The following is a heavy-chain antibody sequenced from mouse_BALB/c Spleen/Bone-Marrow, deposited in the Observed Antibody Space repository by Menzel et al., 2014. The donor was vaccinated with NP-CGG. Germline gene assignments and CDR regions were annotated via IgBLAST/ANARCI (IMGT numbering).Heavy chain of an antibody. CDR2: IHPSDTET. Sequence: VKLMESGAEPVRPGASVKLSCKASGYSFTSYWMNWVKQRPGHGLEWIGMIHPSDTETRLNQRFKDKATLTVDKSSSTAYMQLNSPTSEDSAVYYCARLEGNYGSTFAYWGQGTLVTVSA. J-gene: IGHJ3*01. D-gene: IGHD1-1*01. CDR1: GYSFTSYW. CDR3: ARLEGNYGSTFAY. V-gene: IGHV1-61*01.